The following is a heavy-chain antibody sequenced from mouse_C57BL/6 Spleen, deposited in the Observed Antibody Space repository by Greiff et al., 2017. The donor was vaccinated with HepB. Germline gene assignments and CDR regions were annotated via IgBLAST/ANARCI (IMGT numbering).Heavy chain of an antibody. V-gene: IGHV5-4*03. CDR2: ISDGGSYT. D-gene: IGHD1-1*01. CDR3: ARSLYYYGSSYDFDY. CDR1: GFTFSSYA. J-gene: IGHJ2*01. Sequence: DVKLVESGGGLVKPGGSLKLSCAASGFTFSSYAMSWVRQTPEKRLEWVATISDGGSYTYYPDNVKGRFTISRDNATNNLYLQMSHLKSEDTAMYYCARSLYYYGSSYDFDYWGQGTTLTVSS.